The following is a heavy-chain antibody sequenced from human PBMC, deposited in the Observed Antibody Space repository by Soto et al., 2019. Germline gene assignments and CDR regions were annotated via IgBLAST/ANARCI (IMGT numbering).Heavy chain of an antibody. Sequence: GESLKISCKGSGYSFTSYWIGWVRQMPGKGLEWMGIIYPGDSDTRYSPSFQGQVTISADKSISTAYLQWSSLKASDTAMYYCARHGTYYDILTGYYPYYYYGMDVWGQGTTVTVS. V-gene: IGHV5-51*01. CDR2: IYPGDSDT. D-gene: IGHD3-9*01. CDR3: ARHGTYYDILTGYYPYYYYGMDV. CDR1: GYSFTSYW. J-gene: IGHJ6*02.